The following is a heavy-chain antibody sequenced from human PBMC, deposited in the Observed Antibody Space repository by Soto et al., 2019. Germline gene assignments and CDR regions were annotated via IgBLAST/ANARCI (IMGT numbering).Heavy chain of an antibody. V-gene: IGHV3-33*06. J-gene: IGHJ6*02. Sequence: QVQLVESGGGVVQPGRSLRLSCAASGFTFSSYGMHWVRQAPGKGLEWVAVIWYDGSNKYYADSVKGRFTISRDNSKNTLYLQMNSLRAEDTAVYYCAKDLGATVTTATGYYYYYGMDVWGQGTTVTVSS. CDR2: IWYDGSNK. CDR1: GFTFSSYG. CDR3: AKDLGATVTTATGYYYYYGMDV. D-gene: IGHD4-17*01.